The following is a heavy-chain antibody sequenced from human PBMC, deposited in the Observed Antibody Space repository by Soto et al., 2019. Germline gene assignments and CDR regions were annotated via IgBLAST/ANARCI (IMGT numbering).Heavy chain of an antibody. CDR3: ASSLYGILTQLNYWFDP. CDR2: IYYSGSS. J-gene: IGHJ5*02. CDR1: VGSISSSSYY. Sequence: QLQLQESGPGLVKPSETLSLTCTVSVGSISSSSYYWGWIRQPPGKGLDWIGSIYYSGSSYYNPSLKIRVTISVDTSKTQFTLKLSSVTAADTAVYYCASSLYGILTQLNYWFDPWGQGTLVTVSS. V-gene: IGHV4-39*01. D-gene: IGHD3-9*01.